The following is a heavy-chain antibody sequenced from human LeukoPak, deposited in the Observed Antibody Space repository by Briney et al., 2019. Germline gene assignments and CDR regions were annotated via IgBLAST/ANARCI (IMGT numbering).Heavy chain of an antibody. CDR1: GYSFTSYW. CDR2: IYPGDSDT. CDR3: ARHPPPLYSGYDLGFDY. D-gene: IGHD5-12*01. V-gene: IGHV5-51*01. J-gene: IGHJ4*02. Sequence: GESLKISCKGSGYSFTSYWIGWVRQMPGKGLEWMGIIYPGDSDTRYSPSFQGQVTISADKSISTAYLQWSSLKASDTAMYYWARHPPPLYSGYDLGFDYWGQGTLVTVSS.